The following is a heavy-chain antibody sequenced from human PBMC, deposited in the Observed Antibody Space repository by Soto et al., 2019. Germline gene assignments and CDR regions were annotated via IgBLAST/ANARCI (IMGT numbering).Heavy chain of an antibody. Sequence: QVQLVESGGGVIQTGRSLRLSCAASGFTLSSYGMHWVRQAPGKGLEWVARISNDGSKKVYADSVKGRFTISRDNSKDTLYLQVNSLRAEDTAVFYCAKEEYRGSSFDSWGHGTLFTV. CDR2: ISNDGSKK. V-gene: IGHV3-30*18. CDR1: GFTLSSYG. D-gene: IGHD1-26*01. CDR3: AKEEYRGSSFDS. J-gene: IGHJ4*01.